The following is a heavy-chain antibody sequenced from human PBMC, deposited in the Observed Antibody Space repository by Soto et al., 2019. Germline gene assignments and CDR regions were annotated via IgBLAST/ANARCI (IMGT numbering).Heavy chain of an antibody. Sequence: GGSLRLSCAASGFTFGNAWMNWVRQAPGKGLEWVGRIKSKTDGGTTDYAAPVKGRFTISRDDSKNTLYLQMNSLRAEDTAVYYCARDRLAVAATGGAFDIWGQGTMVTVSS. J-gene: IGHJ3*02. V-gene: IGHV3-15*07. CDR1: GFTFGNAW. D-gene: IGHD6-19*01. CDR3: ARDRLAVAATGGAFDI. CDR2: IKSKTDGGTT.